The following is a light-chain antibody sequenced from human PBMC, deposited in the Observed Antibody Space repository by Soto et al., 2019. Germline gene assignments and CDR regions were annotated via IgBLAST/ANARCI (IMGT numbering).Light chain of an antibody. CDR1: QSVSNN. Sequence: EIVMTQSPATLSVSPGERVTLSCRASQSVSNNFAWNQQKPGQAPRLLIYGTSTRATGIPARFSGSGSGTEFALTITSLQSEDFAVDYWHHYINWPRTFGQGTKVEIK. J-gene: IGKJ1*01. CDR3: HHYINWPRT. CDR2: GTS. V-gene: IGKV3-15*01.